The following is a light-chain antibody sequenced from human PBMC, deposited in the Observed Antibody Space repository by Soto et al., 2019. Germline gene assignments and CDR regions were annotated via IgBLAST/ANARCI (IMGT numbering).Light chain of an antibody. CDR2: RAS. CDR3: QQYNTWPRT. Sequence: EIVMTQSPATLSVSPGERATLSCRASQSVSSKLAWYQQKPGQAPRLLIYRASTRATDIPARFSGSGSGTEFTLTISSLQSEDFAVYYCQQYNTWPRTFGQGTKVDIK. J-gene: IGKJ1*01. CDR1: QSVSSK. V-gene: IGKV3-15*01.